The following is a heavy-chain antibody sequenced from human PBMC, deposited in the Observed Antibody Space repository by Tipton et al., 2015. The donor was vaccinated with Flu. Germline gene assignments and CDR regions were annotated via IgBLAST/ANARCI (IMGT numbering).Heavy chain of an antibody. CDR3: ATVTSFYFFFDS. CDR2: VYYTGDT. J-gene: IGHJ4*02. V-gene: IGHV4-39*07. Sequence: TLSLTCTVSGDSFTTGSHHWAWIRQPPGKGLEWLGSVYYTGDTFYNPSLASRVSMSVDTSKSQFSLRLTSVTATDTAVYYCATVTSFYFFFDSWGQGTLVAVSS. D-gene: IGHD2-2*01. CDR1: GDSFTTGSHH.